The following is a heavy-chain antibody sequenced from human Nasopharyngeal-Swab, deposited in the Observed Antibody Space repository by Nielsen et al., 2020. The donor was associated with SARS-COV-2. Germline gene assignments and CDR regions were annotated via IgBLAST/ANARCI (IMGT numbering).Heavy chain of an antibody. J-gene: IGHJ6*03. CDR3: AREVTSVAMVRGVPGDYYYYMDV. CDR2: INHSGST. Sequence: SETLSLTCAVYGGSFSGYYWSWIRQPPGKGLEWIGEINHSGSTNYNPSLKSRVTISVDTSKNQFSLKLSSVTAADTAVYYCAREVTSVAMVRGVPGDYYYYMDVWGKGTTVTVSS. V-gene: IGHV4-34*01. CDR1: GGSFSGYY. D-gene: IGHD3-10*01.